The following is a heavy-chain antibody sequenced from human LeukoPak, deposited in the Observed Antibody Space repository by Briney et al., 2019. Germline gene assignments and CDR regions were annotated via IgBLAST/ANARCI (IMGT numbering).Heavy chain of an antibody. CDR2: IYSGGST. V-gene: IGHV3-66*01. CDR1: GFTVSSNY. CDR3: ARDLVSGWYYFDY. D-gene: IGHD6-19*01. Sequence: GGSLRLSCAASGFTVSSNYMSWVRQAPGKGLVGVSVIYSGGSTYYAGSVKGRFTISRDNSKNTLYLQMNRLRAEDTAVYYCARDLVSGWYYFDYWGQGTLVTVSS. J-gene: IGHJ4*02.